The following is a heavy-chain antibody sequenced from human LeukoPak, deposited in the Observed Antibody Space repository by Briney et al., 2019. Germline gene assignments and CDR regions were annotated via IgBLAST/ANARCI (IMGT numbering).Heavy chain of an antibody. V-gene: IGHV3-23*01. D-gene: IGHD2-2*01. Sequence: GGSLRLSCAASGFTFSSYGMSWVRQAPGKGLEWVSAISGSGGSTYYADSVKGRFTISRDNSKNTLYLQMNSLRAEDTAVYYCAKGLVVVPAARLDGFDPWGQGTLVTLSS. J-gene: IGHJ5*02. CDR3: AKGLVVVPAARLDGFDP. CDR1: GFTFSSYG. CDR2: ISGSGGST.